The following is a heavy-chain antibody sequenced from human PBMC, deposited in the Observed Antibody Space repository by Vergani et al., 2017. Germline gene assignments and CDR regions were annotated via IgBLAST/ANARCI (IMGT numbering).Heavy chain of an antibody. CDR2: INPSGGST. Sequence: QVQLVQSGAEVKKPGASVKVSCKASGYTFTSYYMHWVRQAPGQGLEWMGIINPSGGSTSYAQKFQGRVTMTRDTSTSTVYMELSSLRSEDTAVYYCARDGGVGLAAMIFDYWGQGTLVTVSS. CDR1: GYTFTSYY. D-gene: IGHD2-2*01. CDR3: ARDGGVGLAAMIFDY. J-gene: IGHJ4*02. V-gene: IGHV1-46*01.